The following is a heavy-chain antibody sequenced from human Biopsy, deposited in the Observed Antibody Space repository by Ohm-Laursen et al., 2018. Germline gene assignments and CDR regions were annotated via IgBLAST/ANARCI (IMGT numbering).Heavy chain of an antibody. CDR2: LNPVSGNS. D-gene: IGHD3-22*01. Sequence: GASVKVSCKVSGYTFTSYDITWVRQASGQGPEWIGWLNPVSGNSNFGQKFRGRVTVTSDTSISTAYMELRSLRSDDTAFYYCARDGKYDSRGYWGPGTLVTVSS. CDR3: ARDGKYDSRGY. J-gene: IGHJ4*02. V-gene: IGHV1-8*01. CDR1: GYTFTSYD.